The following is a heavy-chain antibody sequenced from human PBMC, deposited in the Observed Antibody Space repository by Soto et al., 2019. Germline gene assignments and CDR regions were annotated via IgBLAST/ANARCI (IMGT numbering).Heavy chain of an antibody. CDR3: AVSMIVVVPHTYYFDY. J-gene: IGHJ4*02. D-gene: IGHD3-22*01. CDR2: ISYDGSNK. V-gene: IGHV3-30*03. Sequence: PGGSLRLSCAASGFTFSSYGMHWVRQAPGKGLEWVAVISYDGSNKYYADSVKGRFTISRDNSKNTLYLQMNSLRAEDTAVYYCAVSMIVVVPHTYYFDYWGQGTLVTVSS. CDR1: GFTFSSYG.